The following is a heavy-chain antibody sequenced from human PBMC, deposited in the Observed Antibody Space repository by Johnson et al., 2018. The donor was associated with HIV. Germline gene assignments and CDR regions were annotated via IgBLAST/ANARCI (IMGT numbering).Heavy chain of an antibody. V-gene: IGHV3-30*18. J-gene: IGHJ3*02. CDR2: ISYDGSNK. CDR1: GFTFSRYW. Sequence: QVQLVESGGGLVQPGGSLRLSCGVSGFTFSRYWMSWVRQAPGKGLEWVAVISYDGSNKYYADSVKGRFTISRDNSKNTLYLQMNSLRAEDTAVYYFAKVRGDFCSGDYGGLNDAFDIWGQGTMVTVSS. D-gene: IGHD3-3*01. CDR3: AKVRGDFCSGDYGGLNDAFDI.